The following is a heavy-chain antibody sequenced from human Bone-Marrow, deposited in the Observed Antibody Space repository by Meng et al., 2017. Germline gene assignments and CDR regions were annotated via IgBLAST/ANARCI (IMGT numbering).Heavy chain of an antibody. Sequence: SETLSLTCTVSGYSISSGYYWGWIRQPPGKGVEWIGSIYHSGSTYYNPSLKSRVTISVDTSKNQFPLKLRSVTAADTAVYYCARGVRRYCSGGCCLYNWFDPWGQGTLVTVSS. V-gene: IGHV4-38-2*02. D-gene: IGHD2-15*01. CDR2: IYHSGST. CDR1: GYSISSGYY. J-gene: IGHJ5*02. CDR3: ARGVRRYCSGGCCLYNWFDP.